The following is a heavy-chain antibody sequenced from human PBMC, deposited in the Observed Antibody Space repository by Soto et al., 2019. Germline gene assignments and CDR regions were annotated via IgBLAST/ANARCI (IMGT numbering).Heavy chain of an antibody. CDR3: ARSFVDTAMVLDY. D-gene: IGHD5-18*01. CDR1: GFTFSSYA. J-gene: IGHJ4*02. CDR2: IPYDGSNK. Sequence: GGSLRLSCAASGFTFSSYAMHWVRQAPGKGLEWVAVIPYDGSNKYYADSVKGRFTISRDNSKNTLYLQMNSLRAEDTAVYYCARSFVDTAMVLDYWGQGTLVTVSS. V-gene: IGHV3-30-3*01.